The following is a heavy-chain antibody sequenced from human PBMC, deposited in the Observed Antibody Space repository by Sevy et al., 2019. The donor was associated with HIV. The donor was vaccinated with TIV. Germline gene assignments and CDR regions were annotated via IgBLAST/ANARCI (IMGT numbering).Heavy chain of an antibody. CDR1: GDSVSSDGAT. CDR3: TRDYIGGSRGGQGFDP. D-gene: IGHD2-15*01. J-gene: IGHJ5*02. Sequence: QSQTLSLTCVISGDSVSSDGATWNWIRQSPSRGLEWLGRTYYRSKWFNDYAVSVKSRLSFTADTSKNRFYLQLRSVTPDDTAVYYCTRDYIGGSRGGQGFDPWGQGTLVTVSS. CDR2: TYYRSKWFN. V-gene: IGHV6-1*01.